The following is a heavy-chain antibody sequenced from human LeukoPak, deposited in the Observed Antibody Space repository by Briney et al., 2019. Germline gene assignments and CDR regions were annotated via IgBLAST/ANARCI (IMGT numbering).Heavy chain of an antibody. D-gene: IGHD5-24*01. CDR3: ARGPRDGYNPLGY. CDR2: INSDGSIT. Sequence: GGSLRLSCAASGFTFSSYWMHWVRQAPGEGLVWVSRINSDGSITNYADSVKGRFIISRDNVENTLYLQMNSLGADDTAVYYCARGPRDGYNPLGYWGQGTQVTVSS. V-gene: IGHV3-74*01. CDR1: GFTFSSYW. J-gene: IGHJ4*02.